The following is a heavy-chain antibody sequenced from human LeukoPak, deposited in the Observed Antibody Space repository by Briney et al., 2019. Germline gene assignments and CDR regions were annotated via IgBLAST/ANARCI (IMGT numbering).Heavy chain of an antibody. V-gene: IGHV3-30*02. CDR3: AKGRSRDDYTFFY. CDR2: IRYDGSNK. D-gene: IGHD5-24*01. CDR1: GFTFSSYG. J-gene: IGHJ4*02. Sequence: GGSLRLSCAASGFTFSSYGMHWVRQAPGKGLEWVAFIRYDGSNKYYADSVKGRFTISRDNSKNTLYLQMNSLRAEDTAVYYCAKGRSRDDYTFFYWGQGTLVTVSS.